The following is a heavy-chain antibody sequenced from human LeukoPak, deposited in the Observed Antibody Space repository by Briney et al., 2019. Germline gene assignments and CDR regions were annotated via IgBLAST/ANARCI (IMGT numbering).Heavy chain of an antibody. J-gene: IGHJ4*02. D-gene: IGHD5-24*01. CDR1: GGSISSYY. V-gene: IGHV4-59*01. Sequence: SETLSLTCTVPGGSISSYYWSWIRQPPGKGLEWMGYIYYRGSANYKPSLKGRVTISVDASKNQFSLKLSSVTAADTAVYYCARERMATIDYWGQGTLVTVSS. CDR2: IYYRGSA. CDR3: ARERMATIDY.